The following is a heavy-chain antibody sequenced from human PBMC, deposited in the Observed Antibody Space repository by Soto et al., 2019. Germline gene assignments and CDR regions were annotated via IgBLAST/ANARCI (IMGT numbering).Heavy chain of an antibody. D-gene: IGHD5-18*01. CDR2: IYYSGST. V-gene: IGHV4-30-4*01. CDR3: ASNSYGYTVYDY. J-gene: IGHJ4*02. Sequence: QVQLQESGPGLVKPSQTLSLTCTVSGGSISSGDYYWSWIRQPPGKGLEWIGYIYYSGSTYYNPSLTSRLTIPVDTSKNPFSLKLSSVPAADTAVYYCASNSYGYTVYDYWGQGTLVTVSS. CDR1: GGSISSGDYY.